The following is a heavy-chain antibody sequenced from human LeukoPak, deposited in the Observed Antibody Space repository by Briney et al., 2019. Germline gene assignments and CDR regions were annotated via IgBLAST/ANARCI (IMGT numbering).Heavy chain of an antibody. CDR3: AKWGHYDSLDY. D-gene: IGHD3-22*01. CDR1: GFTVSSNY. Sequence: PGGSLRLSCAASGFTVSSNYMSWVRQAPGKGLEWVSVIFSGGSTYYADSVKGRFTISRDNSKNTLYLQMNSLRAEDTAVYYCAKWGHYDSLDYWGQGTLVTVSS. CDR2: IFSGGST. J-gene: IGHJ4*02. V-gene: IGHV3-53*01.